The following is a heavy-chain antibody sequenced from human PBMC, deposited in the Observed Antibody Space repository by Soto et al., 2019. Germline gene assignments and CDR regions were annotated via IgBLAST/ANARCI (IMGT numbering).Heavy chain of an antibody. CDR2: IWYDGSNK. CDR3: ARGRVVVAATYYFDY. CDR1: GFTFSSYG. D-gene: IGHD2-15*01. Sequence: QVQLVESGGGVVQPGRSLRLSCAASGFTFSSYGMHWVRQAPGKGLEGVAVIWYDGSNKYYADSVKGRFTISRDNSKNTLYLQRNSLRAEDTAVYYCARGRVVVAATYYFDYWGQGTLVTVSS. J-gene: IGHJ4*02. V-gene: IGHV3-33*01.